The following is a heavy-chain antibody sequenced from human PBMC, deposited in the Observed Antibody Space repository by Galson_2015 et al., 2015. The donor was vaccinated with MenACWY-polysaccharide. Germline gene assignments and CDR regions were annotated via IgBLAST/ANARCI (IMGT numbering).Heavy chain of an antibody. Sequence: SLRLSCAASGFTFSSYGMHWVRQAPGKGLEWVAVISYDGSNKYYADSVKGRFTISRDNSKNTLYLHMNSLRAEDAAVYYCAKDRSPPGILSLRLDYWGQGTLVTVSS. CDR3: AKDRSPPGILSLRLDY. CDR1: GFTFSSYG. D-gene: IGHD3-16*01. J-gene: IGHJ4*02. V-gene: IGHV3-30*18. CDR2: ISYDGSNK.